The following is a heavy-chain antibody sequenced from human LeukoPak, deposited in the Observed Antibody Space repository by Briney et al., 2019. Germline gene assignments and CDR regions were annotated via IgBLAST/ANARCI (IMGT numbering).Heavy chain of an antibody. CDR2: IYYSGST. J-gene: IGHJ3*02. V-gene: IGHV4-39*01. D-gene: IGHD4-23*01. Sequence: PSETLSLTCTVSGGSISSSSYYWGWIRQPPGKGLEWIGSIYYSGSTYCNPSLKSRVTISVDTSKNQFSLKLSSVTAADTAVYYCARHQPLGYGGNSDAFDIWGQGTMVTVSS. CDR3: ARHQPLGYGGNSDAFDI. CDR1: GGSISSSSYY.